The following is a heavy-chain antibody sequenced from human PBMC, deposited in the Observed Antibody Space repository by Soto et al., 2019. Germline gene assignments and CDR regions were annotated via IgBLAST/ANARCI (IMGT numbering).Heavy chain of an antibody. Sequence: SVKVSCKASGGSFSSYVISCVGQAPGEGREWMGWIIPMFGTANYEQRFQGRLTINADERTNTAYMELSTLRSEDSAVYYCATSSRKHCRGDTCFENWFDPWGQGTRVTVSS. D-gene: IGHD2-21*02. V-gene: IGHV1-69*13. CDR2: IIPMFGTA. CDR1: GGSFSSYV. J-gene: IGHJ5*02. CDR3: ATSSRKHCRGDTCFENWFDP.